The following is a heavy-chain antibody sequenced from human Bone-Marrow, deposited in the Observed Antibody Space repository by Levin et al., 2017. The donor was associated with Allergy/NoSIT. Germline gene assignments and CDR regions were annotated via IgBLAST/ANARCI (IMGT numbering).Heavy chain of an antibody. V-gene: IGHV3-7*01. D-gene: IGHD2-15*01. CDR1: EFTFSYYW. Sequence: GESLKISCAASEFTFSYYWMSWVRQAPGKGLEWVASIKEDGSEKRYMDSVRGRFTISRDNAKNSLYLQMSGLRAEETAVYYCGRGAGWWDYWGQGTLVTVSS. J-gene: IGHJ4*02. CDR3: GRGAGWWDY. CDR2: IKEDGSEK.